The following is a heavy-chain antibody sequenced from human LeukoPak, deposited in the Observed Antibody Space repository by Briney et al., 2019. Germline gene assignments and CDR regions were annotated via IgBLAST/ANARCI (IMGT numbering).Heavy chain of an antibody. Sequence: PGGSLRLSCVASGFTFRNYWMSWVRQAPGKGLEWLANLKEDGTTTYYVDSVKGLFTISRDNAKNSVYLQMNSLRVEDRAVYYCARIGYSSSSWDYWGRGTLVTVSS. CDR2: LKEDGTTT. D-gene: IGHD6-6*01. J-gene: IGHJ4*02. V-gene: IGHV3-7*01. CDR1: GFTFRNYW. CDR3: ARIGYSSSSWDY.